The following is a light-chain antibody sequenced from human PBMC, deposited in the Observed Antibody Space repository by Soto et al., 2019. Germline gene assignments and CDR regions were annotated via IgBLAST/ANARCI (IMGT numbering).Light chain of an antibody. J-gene: IGLJ2*01. CDR3: SSYTSSTTLV. CDR1: SSDVGGYNY. V-gene: IGLV2-14*01. Sequence: QSVLTQPASVSGSPGQSITISCTGTSSDVGGYNYVSWYQQHPGKAPKLMIYDVSNRPSGFSNRFSGSKSGNTASLTISGLQAEDEAVYYCSSYTSSTTLVFGGGTRSPS. CDR2: DVS.